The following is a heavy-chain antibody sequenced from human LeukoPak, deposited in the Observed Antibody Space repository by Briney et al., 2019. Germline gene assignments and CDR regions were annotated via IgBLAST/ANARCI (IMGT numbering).Heavy chain of an antibody. J-gene: IGHJ4*02. CDR2: INTYNVNT. Sequence: ASVKVSCKASGYTLSTYGISWVRQAPGQGLEWMGWINTYNVNTNYAQNLQGRVTMTTHTSTSTVYMDLKSLTSDDTAVYYCAREGVTGALDYWGQGTLVTVSS. CDR1: GYTLSTYG. CDR3: AREGVTGALDY. D-gene: IGHD1-20*01. V-gene: IGHV1-18*01.